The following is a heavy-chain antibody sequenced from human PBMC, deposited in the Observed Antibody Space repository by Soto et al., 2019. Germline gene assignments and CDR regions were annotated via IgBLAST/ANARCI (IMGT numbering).Heavy chain of an antibody. Sequence: QVQLQQWGAGLLKPSETLSLTCAVYGGSFSGYYWSWIRQPPGKGLEWIGEINHSGSTNYNPSLKSQVTISVDTSKNQFSLKLSSVTAADTAVYYCAAYYYDSSGYRYWGQGTLVTVSS. CDR3: AAYYYDSSGYRY. D-gene: IGHD3-22*01. CDR2: INHSGST. J-gene: IGHJ4*02. CDR1: GGSFSGYY. V-gene: IGHV4-34*01.